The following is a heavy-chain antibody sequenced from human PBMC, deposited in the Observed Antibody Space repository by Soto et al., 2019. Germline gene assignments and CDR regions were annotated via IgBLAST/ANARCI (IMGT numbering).Heavy chain of an antibody. CDR1: GGSISSGGYY. D-gene: IGHD4-17*01. Sequence: SETLFLTCTVSGGSISSGGYYWSWIRQHPGKGLEWIGYIYYSGSTYYNPSLKSRVTISVDTSKNQFSLKLSSVTAADTAVYYCARDGDYGGNSDYYYGMDVWGQGTTVTVSS. J-gene: IGHJ6*02. CDR3: ARDGDYGGNSDYYYGMDV. V-gene: IGHV4-31*03. CDR2: IYYSGST.